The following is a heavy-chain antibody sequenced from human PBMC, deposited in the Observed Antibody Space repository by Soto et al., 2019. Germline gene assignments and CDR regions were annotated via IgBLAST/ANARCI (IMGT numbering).Heavy chain of an antibody. CDR1: GFTFSSYS. CDR2: IISSSSYI. Sequence: LRLSCAASGFTFSSYSMNWVRQAPGKGVEWVSSIISSSSYIYYADSVKGRFTISRDNAKNSLYLQMNSLRAEDTAVYYCAREGSAGYSSSWPRYYFDYWGPGTLVTVSS. V-gene: IGHV3-21*01. D-gene: IGHD6-13*01. J-gene: IGHJ4*02. CDR3: AREGSAGYSSSWPRYYFDY.